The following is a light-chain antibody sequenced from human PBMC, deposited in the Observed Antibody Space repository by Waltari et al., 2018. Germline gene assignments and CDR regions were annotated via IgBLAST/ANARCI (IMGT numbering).Light chain of an antibody. CDR1: SSAVGGSNY. J-gene: IGLJ3*02. CDR2: HVN. CDR3: SSFTRTNSWV. V-gene: IGLV2-14*03. Sequence: HSALAHPASVSGSPGQSITIYCTGTSSAVGGSNYVSWYQQHPGKAPRLMIYHVNHRPSGVSNRFSGSKSGNTASLTISGLQAEDEADYYCSSFTRTNSWVFGGGTKLTVL.